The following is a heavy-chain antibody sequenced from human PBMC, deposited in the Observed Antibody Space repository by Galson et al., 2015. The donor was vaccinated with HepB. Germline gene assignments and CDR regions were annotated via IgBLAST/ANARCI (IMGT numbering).Heavy chain of an antibody. V-gene: IGHV3-33*01. CDR3: ARDRVDYGDKPPMYYYYGMDV. Sequence: SLRLSCAASGFTFSSYGMHWVRQAPGKGLEWVAVIWYDGSNKYYADSVKGRFTISRDNSKNTLYLQMNSLRAEDTAVYYCARDRVDYGDKPPMYYYYGMDVWGQGTTVTVSS. D-gene: IGHD4-17*01. J-gene: IGHJ6*02. CDR1: GFTFSSYG. CDR2: IWYDGSNK.